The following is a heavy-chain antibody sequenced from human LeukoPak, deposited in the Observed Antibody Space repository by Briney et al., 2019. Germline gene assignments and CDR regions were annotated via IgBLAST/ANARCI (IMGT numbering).Heavy chain of an antibody. CDR2: IYKSGST. J-gene: IGHJ4*02. D-gene: IGHD6-19*01. Sequence: SETLSLTCTVSGGSISSYYWSWIRQPPGKGLEWIGRIYKSGSTNYNPSLKSRVTISVDTSKNQFSLKLSSVTAADTAVYYCARYEAVAGVFDYWGQGTLVTASS. CDR3: ARYEAVAGVFDY. CDR1: GGSISSYY. V-gene: IGHV4-59*08.